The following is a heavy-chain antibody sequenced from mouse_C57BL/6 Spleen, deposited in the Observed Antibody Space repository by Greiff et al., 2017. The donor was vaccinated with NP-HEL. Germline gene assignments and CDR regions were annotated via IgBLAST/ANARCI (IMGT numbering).Heavy chain of an antibody. CDR3: ARENWDVKGYFDV. D-gene: IGHD4-1*01. J-gene: IGHJ1*03. CDR1: GYAFSSYW. Sequence: QVQLKQSGAELVKPGASVKISCKASGYAFSSYWMNWVKQRPGKGLEWIGQIYPGDGDTNYNGKFKGKATLTADKSSSTAYMQLSSLTSEDSAVYFCARENWDVKGYFDVWGTGTTVTVSS. CDR2: IYPGDGDT. V-gene: IGHV1-80*01.